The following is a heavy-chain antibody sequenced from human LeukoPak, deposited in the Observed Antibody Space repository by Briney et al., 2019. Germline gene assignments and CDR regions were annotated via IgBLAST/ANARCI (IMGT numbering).Heavy chain of an antibody. CDR2: IIPILGIA. V-gene: IGHV1-69*04. Sequence: APVKVSCKASGGTFSSYAISWVRQAPGQGLEWMGRIIPILGIANYAQKFQGRVTITADKSTSTAYMELSSLRSEDTAVYYCARVRPLGGSSWTDYYYYGMDVWGQGTTVTVSS. D-gene: IGHD6-13*01. CDR3: ARVRPLGGSSWTDYYYYGMDV. CDR1: GGTFSSYA. J-gene: IGHJ6*02.